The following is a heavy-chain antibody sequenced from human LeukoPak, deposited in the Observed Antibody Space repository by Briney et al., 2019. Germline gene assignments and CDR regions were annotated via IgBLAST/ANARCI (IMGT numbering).Heavy chain of an antibody. D-gene: IGHD6-13*01. Sequence: ASVKVSCKASGYTFTGYYMHWVQQAPGKGLEWMGLVDPEDGETIYAEKFQGRVTITADTSTDTAYMELSSLRSEDTAVYYCATDLEIAAAGNFDYWGQGTLVTVSS. CDR2: VDPEDGET. CDR3: ATDLEIAAAGNFDY. V-gene: IGHV1-69-2*01. J-gene: IGHJ4*02. CDR1: GYTFTGYY.